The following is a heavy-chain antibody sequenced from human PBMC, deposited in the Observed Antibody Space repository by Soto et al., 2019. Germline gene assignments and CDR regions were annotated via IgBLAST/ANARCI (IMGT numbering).Heavy chain of an antibody. CDR1: GGTFSSYA. Sequence: QVQLVQSGAEVRQPASSVKVSCKTSGGTFSSYAISWVRQAPGQGLEWMGGIVPIVDTSTYAQKFQGRVTITADESTSTAYMELSSLRSDDTAIYYCVRVVAIPGYPDNWGQGTLVTVS. CDR2: IVPIVDTS. J-gene: IGHJ4*02. V-gene: IGHV1-69*12. CDR3: VRVVAIPGYPDN. D-gene: IGHD5-12*01.